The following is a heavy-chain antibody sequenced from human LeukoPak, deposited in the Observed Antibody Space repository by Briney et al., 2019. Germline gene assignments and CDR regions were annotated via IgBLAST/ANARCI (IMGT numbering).Heavy chain of an antibody. Sequence: GRSLRLSCAASGFNFGDYAMHWVRQPPGKGLEWVSGIGWNSGSVGNAEPVKGRFTTSRDNTKNFLYLEMSSLSPEDTAFYYCAREEHNSGWSPLGAWGQGTLVTVSS. CDR2: IGWNSGSV. J-gene: IGHJ5*02. D-gene: IGHD6-19*01. CDR3: AREEHNSGWSPLGA. CDR1: GFNFGDYA. V-gene: IGHV3-9*01.